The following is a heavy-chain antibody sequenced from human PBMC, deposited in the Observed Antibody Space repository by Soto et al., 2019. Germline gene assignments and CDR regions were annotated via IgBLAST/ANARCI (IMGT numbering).Heavy chain of an antibody. J-gene: IGHJ6*03. CDR1: GGSISSYY. CDR3: ARDIRDYDILTGTTYYYYYMDV. Sequence: SETLSLTCTVSGGSISSYYWSWIRQPPGKGLEWIGYIYYSGSTNYNPSLKSRVTISVDTSKNRFSLKLSSVTAADTAVYYCARDIRDYDILTGTTYYYYYMDVWGKGTTVTVSS. V-gene: IGHV4-59*01. D-gene: IGHD3-9*01. CDR2: IYYSGST.